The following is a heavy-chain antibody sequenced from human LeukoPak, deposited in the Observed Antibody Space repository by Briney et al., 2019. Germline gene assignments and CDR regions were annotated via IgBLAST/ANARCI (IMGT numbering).Heavy chain of an antibody. CDR3: ARVKQQLVRPLSRDTTYYYYYYMDV. D-gene: IGHD6-13*01. CDR1: GFTFSSYR. CDR2: IKQDGSEK. V-gene: IGHV3-7*01. J-gene: IGHJ6*03. Sequence: PGGSLRLSCAASGFTFSSYRMSWVRQAPGKGLEWVANIKQDGSEKYYVDSGKGRFTISRDNAKNSLYLQMNSLRAEDTAVYYCARVKQQLVRPLSRDTTYYYYYYMDVWGKGTTVTVSS.